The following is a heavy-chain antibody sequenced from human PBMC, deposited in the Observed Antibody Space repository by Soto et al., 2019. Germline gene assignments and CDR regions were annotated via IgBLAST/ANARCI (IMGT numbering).Heavy chain of an antibody. CDR1: GFTFSSYA. Sequence: PGGSLRLSCAASGFTFSSYAMSWVRQAPGKGLEWVSAISGSGGSTYYADSVKGRFTISRDNSKNTLYLQMNSLRAEDTAVYYCSKALLGYCSSTSCSAWFDPWGQGTLVTVSS. D-gene: IGHD2-2*01. J-gene: IGHJ5*02. V-gene: IGHV3-23*01. CDR3: SKALLGYCSSTSCSAWFDP. CDR2: ISGSGGST.